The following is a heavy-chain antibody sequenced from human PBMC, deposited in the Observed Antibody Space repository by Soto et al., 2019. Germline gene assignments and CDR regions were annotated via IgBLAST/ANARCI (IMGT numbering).Heavy chain of an antibody. V-gene: IGHV3-30*18. D-gene: IGHD6-19*01. J-gene: IGHJ4*02. CDR1: GFTFSSYG. CDR2: ISYDGSNK. CDR3: AKDVGYSSGG. Sequence: SGGSLRLSCAASGFTFSSYGMHWVRQAPGKGLEWVAVISYDGSNKYYADSVKGRFTISRDNSKNTLYLQMNSLRAEDTAVYYRAKDVGYSSGGWGQGTLVTVSS.